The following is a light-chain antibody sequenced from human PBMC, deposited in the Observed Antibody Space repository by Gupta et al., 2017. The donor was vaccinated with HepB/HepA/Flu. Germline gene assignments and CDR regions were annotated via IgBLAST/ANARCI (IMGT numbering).Light chain of an antibody. V-gene: IGKV4-1*01. CDR3: QQHYSTPWT. J-gene: IGKJ1*01. Sequence: IVMTQSPDSLALSLGERATITCKSSQSVLYSSTNKNYLAWYQQKPGQSPKLLIYWASIRESGVPDRFSGSGSGTDFTLTISSLQAEDVAVYYCQQHYSTPWTFGQGTKVEIK. CDR1: QSVLYSSTNKNY. CDR2: WAS.